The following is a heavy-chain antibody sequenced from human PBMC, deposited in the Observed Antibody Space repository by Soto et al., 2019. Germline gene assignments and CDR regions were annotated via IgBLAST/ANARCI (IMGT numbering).Heavy chain of an antibody. J-gene: IGHJ6*02. Sequence: GGSLRLSCAASGFTVSSNYMSWVRQAPGKGLEWVSVIYSGGSTYYADSVKGRFTISRDNSKNTLYLQMNSLRAEDTAVYYCARAAAGNPEYYYYYGMDVWGQGTTVTVS. D-gene: IGHD6-13*01. CDR1: GFTVSSNY. CDR3: ARAAAGNPEYYYYYGMDV. CDR2: IYSGGST. V-gene: IGHV3-53*01.